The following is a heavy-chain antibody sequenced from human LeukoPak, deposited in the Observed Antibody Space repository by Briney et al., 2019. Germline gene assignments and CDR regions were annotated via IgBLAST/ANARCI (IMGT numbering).Heavy chain of an antibody. D-gene: IGHD4-17*01. V-gene: IGHV3-11*06. CDR2: ISSSSSYT. Sequence: PGGSLRLSCAASGFTFSDYYMSWIRQAPGKGLEWVSYISSSSSYTNYADSVKGRFTISRDNAKNSLYLQMNSLRAEDTAVYYCARVFPYGDYVYFDYWGQGTLVTVSS. CDR1: GFTFSDYY. CDR3: ARVFPYGDYVYFDY. J-gene: IGHJ4*02.